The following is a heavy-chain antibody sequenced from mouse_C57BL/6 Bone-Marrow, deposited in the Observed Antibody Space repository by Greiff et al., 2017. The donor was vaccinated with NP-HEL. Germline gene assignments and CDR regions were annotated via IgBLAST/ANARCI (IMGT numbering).Heavy chain of an antibody. J-gene: IGHJ4*01. CDR1: GYTFTSYW. CDR2: IYPGSGST. D-gene: IGHD1-1*01. CDR3: ARDGYYGSSLYYYAMDY. Sequence: QVQLQQPGAELVKPGASVKMSCKASGYTFTSYWITWVKQRPGQGLEWIGDIYPGSGSTNYNEKFKSKATLTVDTSSSTAYMQRSSLTSEDSAVYDCARDGYYGSSLYYYAMDYWGQGTSVTVSS. V-gene: IGHV1-55*01.